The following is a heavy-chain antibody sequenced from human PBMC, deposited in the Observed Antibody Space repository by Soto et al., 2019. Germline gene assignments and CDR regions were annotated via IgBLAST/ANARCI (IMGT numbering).Heavy chain of an antibody. D-gene: IGHD3-10*01. V-gene: IGHV4-34*01. J-gene: IGHJ4*02. CDR1: GGSFSMYY. CDR2: IDSREET. CDR3: ARVRRHVGIRRTTHARGFDS. Sequence: QVQLRQWGAGLLKPSETLSLTCAVYGGSFSMYYWTWIRQSPGKGLEWIGEIDSREETNYSPSLTSAITIALGTSKNQFALRMHSMTAADTAVYSCARVRRHVGIRRTTHARGFDSWGQGTLVTVS.